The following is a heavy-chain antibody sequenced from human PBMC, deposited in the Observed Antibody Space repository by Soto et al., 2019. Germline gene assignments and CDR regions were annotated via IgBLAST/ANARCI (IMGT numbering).Heavy chain of an antibody. J-gene: IGHJ3*02. CDR2: IYYSGST. D-gene: IGHD3-16*01. Sequence: QVQLQESGPGLGKPSETLSLTCTVSGGSNSSYYWTWIRQPPGKGLEWIGYIYYSGSTNYNPSLQSRVTISVDTSKNQFSLKLTSVTAADTAVYYCAIGGYDAFDIWGQGTMVTVSS. CDR1: GGSNSSYY. CDR3: AIGGYDAFDI. V-gene: IGHV4-59*01.